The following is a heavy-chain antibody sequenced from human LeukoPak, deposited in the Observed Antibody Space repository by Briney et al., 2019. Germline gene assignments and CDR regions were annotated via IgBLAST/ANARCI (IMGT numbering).Heavy chain of an antibody. CDR1: GHSISSYY. D-gene: IGHD3-10*01. J-gene: IGHJ4*02. CDR2: IYYSGST. V-gene: IGHV4-59*01. CDR3: ARREGSFDS. Sequence: PSETLSLTCTVSGHSISSYYWSWIRQPPGKGLEWIGFIYYSGSTNYNPSLKSRVTISVDTSKNEFSLKLSSVTAADTAIYYCARREGSFDSWGQGTLVTVSS.